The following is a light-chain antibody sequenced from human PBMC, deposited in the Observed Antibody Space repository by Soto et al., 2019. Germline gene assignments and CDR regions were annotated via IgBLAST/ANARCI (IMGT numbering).Light chain of an antibody. CDR3: TSYNTSSTYV. CDR1: SSDVGAYNF. V-gene: IGLV2-14*01. J-gene: IGLJ1*01. CDR2: EVS. Sequence: QSVLTQPASVSGSPGQSITISCTGTSSDVGAYNFVSWYQQHPGKAPKFIIYEVSNRPSGVSNRFSGSKSGNTASLSISGLQDDEEADYYCTSYNTSSTYVFGTGTKVTV.